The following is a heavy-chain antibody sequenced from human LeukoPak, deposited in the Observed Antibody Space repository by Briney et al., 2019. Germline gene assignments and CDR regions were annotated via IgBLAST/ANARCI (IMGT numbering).Heavy chain of an antibody. V-gene: IGHV3-7*04. CDR1: GFTFGDYW. J-gene: IGHJ3*01. CDR3: ARDEIPYSGATWYDALDL. Sequence: PGGSLRLSCAASGFTFGDYWMTWVRQAPGKGLEWVANIKEDATEKNYAEAVKGRFTISRDNAKNQLYLEMNSVRAEDTAVYYCARDEIPYSGATWYDALDLWGQGTLVTVSA. CDR2: IKEDATEK. D-gene: IGHD1-26*01.